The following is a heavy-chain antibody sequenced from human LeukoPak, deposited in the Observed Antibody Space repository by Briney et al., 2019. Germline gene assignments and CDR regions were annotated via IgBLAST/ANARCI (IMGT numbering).Heavy chain of an antibody. CDR3: AKSIVGATLIDY. CDR1: GFTFSSYE. J-gene: IGHJ4*02. CDR2: IRYDGSNK. D-gene: IGHD1-26*01. V-gene: IGHV3-30*02. Sequence: GGTLRLSCAASGFTFSSYEMDWVRQAPGKGLEWVAFIRYDGSNKYYADSVKGRFTISRDNSKNTLYLQMNSQRAEDTAVYYCAKSIVGATLIDYWGQGTLVTVSS.